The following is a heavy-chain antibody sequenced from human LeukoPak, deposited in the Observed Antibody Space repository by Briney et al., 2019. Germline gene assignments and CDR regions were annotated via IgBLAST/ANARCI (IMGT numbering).Heavy chain of an antibody. V-gene: IGHV3-11*04. J-gene: IGHJ3*02. CDR1: GFTFSDYY. CDR3: ARPQWRWLRPGAFDI. CDR2: ISSSGSTI. D-gene: IGHD5-24*01. Sequence: KSGGSLRLSCAASGFTFSDYYMSWIRQAPGKGLEWVSYISSSGSTIYYADSVKGRFTISRDNAKNTLYLQMNSLRAEDTAVYYCARPQWRWLRPGAFDIWGQGTMVTVSS.